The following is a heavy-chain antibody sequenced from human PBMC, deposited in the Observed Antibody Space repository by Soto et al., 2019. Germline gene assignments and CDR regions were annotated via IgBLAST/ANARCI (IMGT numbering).Heavy chain of an antibody. CDR3: ADPIPKTGTTFGF. Sequence: QLLESGGGFVQPGGSLSLSCVASGVTCSNFAMAWVRQAPGEGLEWVSVISGSGDDTFYADSMKGRFTISRDNSKDTLYLQINSLRAEDTAVYYCADPIPKTGTTFGFWGQGTLVTVSS. CDR2: ISGSGDDT. V-gene: IGHV3-23*01. J-gene: IGHJ4*02. D-gene: IGHD1-1*01. CDR1: GVTCSNFA.